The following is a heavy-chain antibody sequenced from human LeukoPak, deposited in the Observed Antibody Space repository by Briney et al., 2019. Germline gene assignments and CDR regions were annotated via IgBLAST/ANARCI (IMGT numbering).Heavy chain of an antibody. V-gene: IGHV3-30*18. CDR3: AKDGYNHARYYYGMDV. CDR1: GFTFSSYG. Sequence: GGSLRLSCAASGFTFSSYGMHWVRQAPGKGLEWVAVISYDGSNKYYADSVKGRFTISRDNSKNTLYLQMNSLRAEDTAVYYCAKDGYNHARYYYGMDVWGQGTTVTVSS. J-gene: IGHJ6*02. CDR2: ISYDGSNK. D-gene: IGHD5-24*01.